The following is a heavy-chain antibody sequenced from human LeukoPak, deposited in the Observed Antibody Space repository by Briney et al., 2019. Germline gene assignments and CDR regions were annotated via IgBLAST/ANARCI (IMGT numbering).Heavy chain of an antibody. V-gene: IGHV3-7*01. CDR3: ARPMSFYYEQRNWFDP. J-gene: IGHJ5*02. Sequence: GGSLRLSCAVSGFTFSRYWMSWVRQAPGKGLEWVANTKQDGSEKYYLDSVKGRFTISRDNTRNLLYLQMNSLRADDTAVYYCARPMSFYYEQRNWFDPWGQGTLVTVSS. D-gene: IGHD3-3*01. CDR1: GFTFSRYW. CDR2: TKQDGSEK.